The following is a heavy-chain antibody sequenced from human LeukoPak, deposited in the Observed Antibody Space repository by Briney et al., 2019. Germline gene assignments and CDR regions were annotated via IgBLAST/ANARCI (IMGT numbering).Heavy chain of an antibody. CDR2: IYYSGST. D-gene: IGHD3-10*01. CDR3: AKGITMVRGVIITNGWIDY. CDR1: GGSISSSSYY. Sequence: SGTLSLTCAVSGGSISSSSYYWGWIRQPPGKGLEWIGSIYYSGSTYYNPSLKSRVTISVDTSKNQFSLKLSSVTAADTAVYYCAKGITMVRGVIITNGWIDYWGQGTLVTVSS. J-gene: IGHJ4*02. V-gene: IGHV4-39*07.